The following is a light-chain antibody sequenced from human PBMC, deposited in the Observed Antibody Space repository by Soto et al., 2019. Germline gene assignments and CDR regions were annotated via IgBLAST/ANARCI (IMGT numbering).Light chain of an antibody. Sequence: DIPMTQSPSTLSASVGDRVTITCRASQSIRNQLACYQQKPGKAPKVLIYDSSSLESGVPSRFSGSGSGTEFTLTISSLQRDDFATYYCHQYNSYKTFGQGTKVDIK. CDR3: HQYNSYKT. V-gene: IGKV1-5*01. CDR2: DSS. CDR1: QSIRNQ. J-gene: IGKJ1*01.